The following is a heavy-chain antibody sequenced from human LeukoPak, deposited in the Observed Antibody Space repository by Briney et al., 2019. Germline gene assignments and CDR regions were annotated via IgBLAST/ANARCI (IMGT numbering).Heavy chain of an antibody. CDR3: TRGSAMVRGVGVDY. Sequence: GGSLRLSCAASGFPFSSFAMGWVRQAPGKGLEWVSSIFGSGTTYYADAVKGRFTISRDNSKNTLYLQMNSLRAEDTAVYYCTRGSAMVRGVGVDYWGQGTLVIVSS. V-gene: IGHV3-23*01. CDR1: GFPFSSFA. D-gene: IGHD3-10*01. CDR2: IFGSGTT. J-gene: IGHJ4*02.